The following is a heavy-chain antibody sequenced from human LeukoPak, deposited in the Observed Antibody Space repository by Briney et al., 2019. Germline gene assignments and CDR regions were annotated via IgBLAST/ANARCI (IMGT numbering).Heavy chain of an antibody. J-gene: IGHJ4*02. V-gene: IGHV3-48*03. CDR2: ISSSGSTI. D-gene: IGHD6-13*01. Sequence: GGSLRLSCAASGFTFSSYEMNWVRQAPGKGLEWVSYISSSGSTIYYADSVKGRFTISRDNAKNSLYLQMNSLRAEDTAVYYCAGVRIAAFLLGREYYFDYWGQGTLVTVSS. CDR1: GFTFSSYE. CDR3: AGVRIAAFLLGREYYFDY.